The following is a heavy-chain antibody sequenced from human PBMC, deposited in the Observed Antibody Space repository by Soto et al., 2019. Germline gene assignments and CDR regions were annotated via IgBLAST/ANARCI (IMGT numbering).Heavy chain of an antibody. CDR3: ARHVDYSDSPLDY. Sequence: QLQLQESGPGLVKPSETLSLTCTVSGGSISSSSYYWDWIRQPPGKGLEWIGSIYYSGSTYYNPSLRSRVTISVDTPKNQFSLRLSSVTAADTAVYFCARHVDYSDSPLDYWGQGTLVTVSS. V-gene: IGHV4-39*01. CDR1: GGSISSSSYY. D-gene: IGHD3-22*01. CDR2: IYYSGST. J-gene: IGHJ4*02.